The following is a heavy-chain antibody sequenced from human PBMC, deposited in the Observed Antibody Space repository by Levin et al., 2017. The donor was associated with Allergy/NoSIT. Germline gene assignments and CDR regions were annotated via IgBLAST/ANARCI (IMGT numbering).Heavy chain of an antibody. D-gene: IGHD1-1*01. V-gene: IGHV4-59*02. CDR2: VYFTGDT. Sequence: PSETLSLTCTFSGGSVTSYYWSWIRQPPGKGLEWIGYVYFTGDTRYNPSLESRVTISLGTSPTEFTLRLTSVTAADTAVDYCGGWNDDGYYYYYMDVWGKGTTVTVSS. CDR1: GGSVTSYY. CDR3: GGWNDDGYYYYYMDV. J-gene: IGHJ6*03.